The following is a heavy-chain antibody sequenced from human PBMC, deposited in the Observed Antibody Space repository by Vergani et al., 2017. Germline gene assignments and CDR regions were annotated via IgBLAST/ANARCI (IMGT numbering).Heavy chain of an antibody. CDR1: GFTFSSYN. Sequence: EVQLVESGGGLAQPGGSLRLSCAASGFTFSSYNMNWVRQAPGKGLEWLSYISSSSSSIYYADSVKGRFTISRDNSKNTLYLQTNSLRAEDTAVYYCAKDGATGSYDYWGQGTLVTVSS. J-gene: IGHJ4*02. V-gene: IGHV3-48*01. CDR2: ISSSSSSI. CDR3: AKDGATGSYDY. D-gene: IGHD1-26*01.